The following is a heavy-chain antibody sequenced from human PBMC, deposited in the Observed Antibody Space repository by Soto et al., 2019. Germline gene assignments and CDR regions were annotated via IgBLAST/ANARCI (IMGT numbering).Heavy chain of an antibody. D-gene: IGHD3-9*01. CDR1: GFTFSSYN. V-gene: IGHV3-21*01. CDR3: ARDTNYDILTGYPPGDAFDI. CDR2: ISSSSSYI. J-gene: IGHJ3*02. Sequence: GGSLRLSCAASGFTFSSYNMNWVRQAPGKGLEWVSSISSSSSYIYYADSVKGRFTISRDNSKNTLYLQMNSLRAEDTAVYYCARDTNYDILTGYPPGDAFDIWGQGTMVTVSS.